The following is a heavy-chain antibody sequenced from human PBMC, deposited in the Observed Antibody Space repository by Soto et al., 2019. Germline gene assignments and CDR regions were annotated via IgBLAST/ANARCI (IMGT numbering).Heavy chain of an antibody. CDR1: GYTFTGYY. V-gene: IGHV1-2*02. J-gene: IGHJ6*04. Sequence: ASVKVSCKASGYTFTGYYMHWVRQAPGQGLEWMGWINPNSGGTNYAQKFQGRVTMTRDTSISTAYMELSRLRSDDTAVYYCAGVDIVVVTAADSYYGMDVWGKGTTATVSS. D-gene: IGHD2-2*03. CDR2: INPNSGGT. CDR3: AGVDIVVVTAADSYYGMDV.